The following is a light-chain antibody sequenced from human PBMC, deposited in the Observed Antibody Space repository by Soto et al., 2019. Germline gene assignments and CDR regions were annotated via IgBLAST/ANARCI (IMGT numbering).Light chain of an antibody. CDR3: NQYNTWHPHFT. Sequence: IVMSKSPDTLYLSRGQSSTLSCMASQSVRDNVAWYQQKPGQAPRLLIHGTSKRATGIPARFSGGGSVTEFSLTISSLQSDDIAVYYCNQYNTWHPHFTFGPGIKVDI. CDR2: GTS. CDR1: QSVRDN. J-gene: IGKJ3*01. V-gene: IGKV3-15*01.